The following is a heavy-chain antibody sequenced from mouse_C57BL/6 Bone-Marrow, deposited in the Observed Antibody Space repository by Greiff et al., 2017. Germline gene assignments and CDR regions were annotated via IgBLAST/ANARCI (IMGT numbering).Heavy chain of an antibody. V-gene: IGHV7-3*01. CDR3: ARSYLLWYPHWYFDV. D-gene: IGHD2-1*01. CDR1: GFTFTDYY. CDR2: IRNKANGYTT. J-gene: IGHJ1*03. Sequence: EVMLVESGGGLVQPGGSLSLSCAASGFTFTDYYMSWVRQPPGKALEWLGFIRNKANGYTTEYSASVKGRFTISRDNSQSILYLQMNALRAEDSATYYCARSYLLWYPHWYFDVWGTGTTVTVSS.